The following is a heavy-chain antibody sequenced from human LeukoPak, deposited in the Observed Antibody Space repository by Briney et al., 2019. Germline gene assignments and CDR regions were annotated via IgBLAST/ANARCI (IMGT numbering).Heavy chain of an antibody. CDR2: ICYSGST. CDR3: ASAHYYDSSGYSLGDAFDI. D-gene: IGHD3-22*01. J-gene: IGHJ3*02. CDR1: GGSISSSSYY. Sequence: SETLSLTCTVSGGSISSSSYYWGWIRQPPGKGLEWIGSICYSGSTYYNPSLKSRVTISVDTSKNQFSLELSSVTAADTAVYYCASAHYYDSSGYSLGDAFDIWGQGTMVTVSS. V-gene: IGHV4-39*01.